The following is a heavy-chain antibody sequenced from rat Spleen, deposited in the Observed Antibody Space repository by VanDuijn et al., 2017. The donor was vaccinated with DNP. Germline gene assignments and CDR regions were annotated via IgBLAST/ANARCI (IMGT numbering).Heavy chain of an antibody. V-gene: IGHV5-25*01. Sequence: EVQLVESGGGLVQPGRSMSLSCTASGFTFNTYYMAWVRQAPTKGLEWVASIRTGGEDTYYRDSVKGRFTISRDNAKNTLSLQMDRLRSEETATYYCARHGEIRGSFDYWGHGVMVTVSS. CDR2: IRTGGEDT. CDR1: GFTFNTYY. J-gene: IGHJ2*01. D-gene: IGHD4-4*01. CDR3: ARHGEIRGSFDY.